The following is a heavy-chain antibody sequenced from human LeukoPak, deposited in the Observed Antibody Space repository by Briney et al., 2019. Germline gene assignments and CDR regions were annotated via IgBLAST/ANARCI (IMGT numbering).Heavy chain of an antibody. Sequence: KSGGSLRLSCAAPGFTFSSYSMNWVRQAPGKWLEWVSSISSSSSYIYYADSVKGRFTISRDNAKNSLYLQMNSLRAEDTAVYYCARDGARGAFDIWGQGTMVTVSS. CDR2: ISSSSSYI. J-gene: IGHJ3*02. CDR1: GFTFSSYS. CDR3: ARDGARGAFDI. V-gene: IGHV3-21*01. D-gene: IGHD3-16*01.